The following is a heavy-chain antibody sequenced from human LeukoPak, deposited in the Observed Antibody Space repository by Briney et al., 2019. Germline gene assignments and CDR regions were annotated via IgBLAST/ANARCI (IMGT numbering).Heavy chain of an antibody. D-gene: IGHD3-3*01. J-gene: IGHJ5*02. V-gene: IGHV6-1*01. Sequence: SQTLSLTCVISGDSVSSNSVAWNWIRQSPSRGLEWLGRTYYRSKWYNDYATSVKSRITINPDTSKNQFSLKLSSVTAADTAVYYCARHGRTIFGVVTPPVDPWGQGTLVTVSS. CDR3: ARHGRTIFGVVTPPVDP. CDR2: TYYRSKWYN. CDR1: GDSVSSNSVA.